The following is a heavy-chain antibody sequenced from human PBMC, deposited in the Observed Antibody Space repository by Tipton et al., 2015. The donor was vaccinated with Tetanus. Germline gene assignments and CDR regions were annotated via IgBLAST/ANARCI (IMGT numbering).Heavy chain of an antibody. D-gene: IGHD4-11*01. CDR1: GASFSDYY. J-gene: IGHJ6*02. Sequence: TLSLTCAVYGASFSDYYWSWIRQAPGKGLEWIGEINHSGSTNHNPSLKSRVTLSVDTSKNQFSLKLNSVTAADTAMYYCVRDPGHSVDVWGQGTTVTVSS. CDR2: INHSGST. V-gene: IGHV4-34*01. CDR3: VRDPGHSVDV.